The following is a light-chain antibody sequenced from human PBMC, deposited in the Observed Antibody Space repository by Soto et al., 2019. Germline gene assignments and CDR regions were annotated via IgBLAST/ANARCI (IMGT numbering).Light chain of an antibody. Sequence: EIVLTQSPGTLSLSPGERATLSCRASQSVSSSYLAWYQQKPGQAPRLLIYGASNRATGIPDRFSGSGSGTDFTLIINRLEPEDSAVFYCHLYGASPPTFGQGTKVDIK. J-gene: IGKJ1*01. CDR2: GAS. V-gene: IGKV3-20*01. CDR1: QSVSSSY. CDR3: HLYGASPPT.